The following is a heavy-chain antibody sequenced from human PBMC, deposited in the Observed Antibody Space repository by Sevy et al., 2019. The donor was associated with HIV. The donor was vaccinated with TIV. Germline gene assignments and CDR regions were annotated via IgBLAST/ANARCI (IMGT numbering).Heavy chain of an antibody. CDR3: ARHVETLHYDSSGSYYGVYYFDY. D-gene: IGHD3-22*01. V-gene: IGHV4-59*08. Sequence: SETLSLMCTVSGTSISSYHWTWIRQPPGKGLEWLGYKSYSGSTKYNPSLKSRVTISVDTSKNQFSLKLSSVTAADTAVYYCARHVETLHYDSSGSYYGVYYFDYWGQGTLVTVSS. CDR2: KSYSGST. CDR1: GTSISSYH. J-gene: IGHJ4*02.